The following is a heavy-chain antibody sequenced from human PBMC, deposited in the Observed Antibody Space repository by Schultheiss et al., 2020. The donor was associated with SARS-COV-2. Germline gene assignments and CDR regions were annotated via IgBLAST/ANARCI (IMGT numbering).Heavy chain of an antibody. Sequence: ESLKISCTVSGGSISSYYWSWIRQPPGKGLEWIGYIYYSGSTNYNPSLKSRVTISVDKSKNQFSLKLSSVTAADTAVYYCARDCSGGSCYYFDYWGQGTLVTVSS. CDR1: GGSISSYY. CDR2: IYYSGST. V-gene: IGHV4-59*12. CDR3: ARDCSGGSCYYFDY. D-gene: IGHD2-15*01. J-gene: IGHJ4*02.